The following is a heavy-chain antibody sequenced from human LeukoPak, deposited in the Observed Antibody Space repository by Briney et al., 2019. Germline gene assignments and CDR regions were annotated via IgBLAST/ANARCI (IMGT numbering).Heavy chain of an antibody. Sequence: SETLSLTCAVYGGSFSGYYWSWIRQPPGKGLEWIGEINHSGSTNYNPSLKSRVTISVDTSKNQFSLKLSSVTAAETAVYYCARHIPPYYFDYWGEGTLVTVSS. J-gene: IGHJ4*02. V-gene: IGHV4-34*01. CDR1: GGSFSGYY. D-gene: IGHD2-2*02. CDR3: ARHIPPYYFDY. CDR2: INHSGST.